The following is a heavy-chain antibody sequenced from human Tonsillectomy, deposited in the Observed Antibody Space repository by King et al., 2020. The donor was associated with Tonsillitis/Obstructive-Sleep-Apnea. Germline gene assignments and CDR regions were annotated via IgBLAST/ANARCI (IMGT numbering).Heavy chain of an antibody. CDR1: GFTFSSYA. CDR2: ISGSGGST. Sequence: VQLVESGGGLVQPGGSLRLSCAASGFTFSSYAMSWVRQAPGKGLEWVSAISGSGGSTYYADSVKGRFTISKDNSKNTLYLQMNSLRAEDTAVYYCAKDRYGVHPYYYCGMDVWGQGTPVTVSS. J-gene: IGHJ6*02. D-gene: IGHD4-17*01. CDR3: AKDRYGVHPYYYCGMDV. V-gene: IGHV3-23*04.